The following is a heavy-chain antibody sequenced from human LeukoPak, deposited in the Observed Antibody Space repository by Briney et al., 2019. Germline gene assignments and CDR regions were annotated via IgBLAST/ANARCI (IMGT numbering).Heavy chain of an antibody. V-gene: IGHV1-2*02. CDR1: RYTFTGYY. CDR2: INPNSGGT. Sequence: HRASVKVSCMASRYTFTGYYLHWVRQAPGQGLEWMGWINPNSGGTNYAQKFQGRVTMTRDTSISTAYMELSRLRSDDTAVYYCARASGSSSWLNIDYWGQGTLVTVSS. J-gene: IGHJ4*02. D-gene: IGHD6-13*01. CDR3: ARASGSSSWLNIDY.